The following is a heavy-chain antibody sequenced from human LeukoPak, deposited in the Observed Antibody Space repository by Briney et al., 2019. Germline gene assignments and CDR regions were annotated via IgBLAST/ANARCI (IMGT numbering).Heavy chain of an antibody. CDR3: ARDSSSPRVKYFQH. Sequence: SETLSLTCTVSGGSISSGTSYWSWIRQPAGKGLEWIGHIYTSGNTNYNPSLKSRVTISVDTSKNQFSLKLSSVTAADTAVYYCARDSSSPRVKYFQHWGQGTLVTVSS. D-gene: IGHD6-6*01. J-gene: IGHJ1*01. CDR2: IYTSGNT. V-gene: IGHV4-61*09. CDR1: GGSISSGTSY.